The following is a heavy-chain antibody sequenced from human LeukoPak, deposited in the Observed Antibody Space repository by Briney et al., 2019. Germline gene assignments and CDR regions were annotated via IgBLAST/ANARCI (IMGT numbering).Heavy chain of an antibody. V-gene: IGHV1-2*02. CDR2: INPNSGGP. D-gene: IGHD3-10*01. Sequence: EASVKVSCKASGYTFTSYFIHWVRQAPGQGLEWMGWINPNSGGPHYAQKFQGRVTMTRDTSISTVYMELSRLRSDDSAVYYCAREEHYGSGSYYLDYWGLGTLVTVSS. CDR3: AREEHYGSGSYYLDY. CDR1: GYTFTSYF. J-gene: IGHJ4*02.